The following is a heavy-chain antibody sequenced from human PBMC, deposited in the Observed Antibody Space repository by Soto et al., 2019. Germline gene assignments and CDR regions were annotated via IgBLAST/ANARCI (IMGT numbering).Heavy chain of an antibody. D-gene: IGHD2-15*01. CDR2: IFYSGGT. V-gene: IGHV4-39*01. J-gene: IGHJ4*02. CDR3: ASQVVSSRHFDS. CDR1: NGAISRSSYY. Sequence: QLQLQESVPGLLKSSETLSLTCTVSNGAISRSSYYWAWIRQPPGRGLEWIGSIFYSGGTYHNPSLKSRVTMSKDTFKDQFSLSLSSVTAADTAVYYCASQVVSSRHFDSWGQGALVTVSS.